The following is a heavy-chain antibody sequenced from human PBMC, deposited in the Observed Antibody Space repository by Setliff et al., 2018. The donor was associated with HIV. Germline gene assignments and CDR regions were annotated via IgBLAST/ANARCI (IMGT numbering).Heavy chain of an antibody. CDR1: GYSIRSGYY. V-gene: IGHV4-38-2*01. D-gene: IGHD1-26*01. CDR3: ARGGTSSNWFDP. J-gene: IGHJ5*02. CDR2: IYNSEMI. Sequence: SETLSLTCAVSGYSIRSGYYWGWIRQSPGKGLQWIGFIYNSEMINYNPSLKSRVSMSLDTSKNQFSLKLTSVTAADTAVYYCARGGTSSNWFDPWGQGTLVTVSS.